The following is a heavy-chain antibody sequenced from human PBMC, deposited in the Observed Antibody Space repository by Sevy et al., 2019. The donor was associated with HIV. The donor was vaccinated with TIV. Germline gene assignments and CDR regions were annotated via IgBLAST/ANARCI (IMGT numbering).Heavy chain of an antibody. Sequence: GGSLRLSCAASGFTFSGSTMYWVRQASGKGLEWVGRIRSKANTYATAYAASVKGRFSISRDDSKNTAYLQMNSLKTEDTAEYYCSRQVVAVAGDYFDYWGQGTLVTVSS. CDR1: GFTFSGST. CDR2: IRSKANTYAT. V-gene: IGHV3-73*01. J-gene: IGHJ4*02. CDR3: SRQVVAVAGDYFDY. D-gene: IGHD6-19*01.